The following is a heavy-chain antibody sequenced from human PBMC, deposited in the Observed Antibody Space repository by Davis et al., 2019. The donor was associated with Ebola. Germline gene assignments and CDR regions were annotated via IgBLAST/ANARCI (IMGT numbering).Heavy chain of an antibody. CDR1: GFTFSSYA. CDR2: ISGSGGST. J-gene: IGHJ4*02. V-gene: IGHV3-23*01. CDR3: AKRFAQLWFDY. Sequence: GESLKISCAASGFTFSSYAMSWVRQAPGKGLEWVSAISGSGGSTYYADSVKGRFTISRDNSKNTLYLQMNSLRAEDTAVYYCAKRFAQLWFDYWGQGTLVTVSS. D-gene: IGHD5-18*01.